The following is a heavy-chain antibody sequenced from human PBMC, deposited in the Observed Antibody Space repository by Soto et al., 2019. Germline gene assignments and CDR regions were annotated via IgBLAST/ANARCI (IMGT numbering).Heavy chain of an antibody. D-gene: IGHD2-15*01. Sequence: GGSLRLSCAASGFTFSSYAMSWVRQAPGKGLEWVSAISGSGGSTYYADSVKGRFTISRDNSKNTLYLQMNSLRAEDTAVYYCAKDSGYCSGGSCYYFDYWGQGTLVTVSS. CDR2: ISGSGGST. V-gene: IGHV3-23*01. J-gene: IGHJ4*02. CDR1: GFTFSSYA. CDR3: AKDSGYCSGGSCYYFDY.